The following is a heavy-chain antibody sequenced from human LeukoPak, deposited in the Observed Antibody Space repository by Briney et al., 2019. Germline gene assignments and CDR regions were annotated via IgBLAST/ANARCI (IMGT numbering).Heavy chain of an antibody. CDR3: AKDIGSGYSYGYVDY. J-gene: IGHJ4*02. D-gene: IGHD5-18*01. Sequence: GGSLRLSCAASGFTFDDYAMHWVRQAPGKGLEWVSGISWNSGSIGYADSVKGRFTTSRDNAKNSLYLQMNSLRAEDTALYYCAKDIGSGYSYGYVDYWGQGTLVTVSS. CDR1: GFTFDDYA. V-gene: IGHV3-9*01. CDR2: ISWNSGSI.